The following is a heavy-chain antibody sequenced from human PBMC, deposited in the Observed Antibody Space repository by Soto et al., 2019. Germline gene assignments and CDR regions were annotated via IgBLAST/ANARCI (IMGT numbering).Heavy chain of an antibody. D-gene: IGHD5-12*01. CDR2: IYYSGST. Sequence: QVQLQEPGPGLVKPSQTLSLTCTVSGGSISSGGYYWSWIRQHPGKGLEWIGYIYYSGSTYYNPSLKIRVTISVATSKNQFSLKLSSVTAADTAVYYCASTRAYSGYVFYWGQGTLVTVSS. V-gene: IGHV4-31*03. CDR1: GGSISSGGYY. CDR3: ASTRAYSGYVFY. J-gene: IGHJ4*02.